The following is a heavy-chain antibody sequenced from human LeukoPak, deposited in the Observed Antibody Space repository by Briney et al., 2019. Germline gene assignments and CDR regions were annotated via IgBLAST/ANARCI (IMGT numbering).Heavy chain of an antibody. CDR2: ISGSGGST. D-gene: IGHD3-3*01. CDR3: AKDREIYDFWSPPSYFDY. V-gene: IGHV3-23*01. J-gene: IGHJ4*02. CDR1: GFTFSSYA. Sequence: PGGSLRLSCAASGFTFSSYAMSWVRQAPGKGLEWVSAISGSGGSTYYADSVKGRFTISRDNSKNTLYLQMNSLRAEDTAVYYCAKDREIYDFWSPPSYFDYWGQGTLVTVSS.